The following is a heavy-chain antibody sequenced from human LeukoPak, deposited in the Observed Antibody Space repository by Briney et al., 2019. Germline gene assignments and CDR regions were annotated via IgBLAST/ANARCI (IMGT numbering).Heavy chain of an antibody. CDR1: GFTFSSYA. CDR2: ISYDGSNK. J-gene: IGHJ4*02. CDR3: ARGQGYYYRFDY. V-gene: IGHV3-30-3*01. D-gene: IGHD3-22*01. Sequence: PGRSLRLSCAASGFTFSSYAMHWVRQAPGKGLEWVAVISYDGSNKYYADSVKGRFTISRDNSKNTLYLQMNSLRAEDTAVYYCARGQGYYYRFDYWGQGTLVTVSS.